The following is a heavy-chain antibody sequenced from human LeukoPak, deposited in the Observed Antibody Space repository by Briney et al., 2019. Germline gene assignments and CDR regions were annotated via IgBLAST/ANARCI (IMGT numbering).Heavy chain of an antibody. Sequence: GGSLRLSCAASGFTFSYYGMNWVRQAPGKGLEWVSGVTGSGTSTYYADSVKGRFTMSRDNAKNSLYLQMNSLRAEDTAVYYCARDNSEGYYYDSSGYSEPATPTNWGQGTLVTVSS. CDR1: GFTFSYYG. J-gene: IGHJ4*02. CDR2: VTGSGTST. CDR3: ARDNSEGYYYDSSGYSEPATPTN. D-gene: IGHD3-22*01. V-gene: IGHV3-48*04.